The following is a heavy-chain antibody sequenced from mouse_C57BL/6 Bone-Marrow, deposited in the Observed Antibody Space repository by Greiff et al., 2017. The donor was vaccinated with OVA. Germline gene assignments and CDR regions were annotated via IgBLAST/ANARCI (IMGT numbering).Heavy chain of an antibody. Sequence: VKLQQSGAELARPGASVKLSCKASGYTFTSYGISWVKQRTGQGLEWIGEIYPRSGNTYYNEKFKGKATLTADKSSSTAYMELRSLTSEDSAGYFCVNDYEWFAYWGQGTLVTVSA. D-gene: IGHD2-4*01. V-gene: IGHV1-81*01. CDR1: GYTFTSYG. CDR2: IYPRSGNT. CDR3: VNDYEWFAY. J-gene: IGHJ3*01.